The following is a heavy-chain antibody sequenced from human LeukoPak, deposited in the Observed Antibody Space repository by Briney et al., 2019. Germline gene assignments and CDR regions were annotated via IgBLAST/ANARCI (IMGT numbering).Heavy chain of an antibody. D-gene: IGHD3-16*01. CDR1: GGSFSGYY. CDR3: ARGNDPNTYYDYVWGSRAAHHDY. Sequence: WETLSLTCAVYGGSFSGYYWSWIRQPPGKGLEWIGEINHSGSTNYNPSLKSRVTISVDTSKNQFSLKLSSVTAADTAVYYCARGNDPNTYYDYVWGSRAAHHDYWGQGTLVTVSS. V-gene: IGHV4-34*01. CDR2: INHSGST. J-gene: IGHJ4*02.